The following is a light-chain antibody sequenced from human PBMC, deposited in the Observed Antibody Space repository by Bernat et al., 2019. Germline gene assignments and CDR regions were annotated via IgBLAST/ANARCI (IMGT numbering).Light chain of an antibody. CDR1: SNNVGYEG. CDR2: RND. J-gene: IGLJ3*02. CDR3: SAWDRSLSAWV. V-gene: IGLV10-54*04. Sequence: QAGLTQPPSVSKGLRQTVTLTCTGNSNNVGYEGAAWLQQHQGHPPKLLSDRNDNRPSGISERFSASRSGNTASLTITGLQPEDEADYYCSAWDRSLSAWVFGGGTKLTVL.